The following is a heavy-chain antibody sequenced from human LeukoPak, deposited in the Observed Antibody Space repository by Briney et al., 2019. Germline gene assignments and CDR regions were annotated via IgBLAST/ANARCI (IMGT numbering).Heavy chain of an antibody. CDR3: ARDRTGGPLFDC. D-gene: IGHD4-23*01. V-gene: IGHV4-4*02. J-gene: IGHJ4*02. CDR1: GGSISSSNW. CDR2: IYHSGST. Sequence: SGTLSLTCAVSGGSISSSNWWSWVRQPPGKGLEWIGEIYHSGSTNYNPSLKSRVTISVDKSKNQFSLKLNSMTPEDTAVYYCARDRTGGPLFDCWGQGTLVTVSS.